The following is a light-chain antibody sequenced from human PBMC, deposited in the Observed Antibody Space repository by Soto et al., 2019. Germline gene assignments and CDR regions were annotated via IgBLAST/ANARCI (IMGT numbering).Light chain of an antibody. J-gene: IGKJ4*01. CDR3: QQHISWPLT. V-gene: IGKV3-11*01. CDR2: DAS. CDR1: QSVTNS. Sequence: EIVLTQSPATLSLSPGERATLSCRASQSVTNSLAWYQQKPGQAPRLLVYDASNRATGIPTRFSGSGSGTDFTLTISNLEPEGFAVYYCQQHISWPLTFGGGTKVEIK.